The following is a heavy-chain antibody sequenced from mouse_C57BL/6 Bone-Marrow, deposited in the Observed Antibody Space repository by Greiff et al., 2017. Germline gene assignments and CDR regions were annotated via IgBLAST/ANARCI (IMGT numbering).Heavy chain of an antibody. D-gene: IGHD2-1*01. V-gene: IGHV7-3*01. CDR3: ARYAIYFYWYFDV. J-gene: IGHJ1*03. Sequence: EVQGVESGGGLVQPGGSLSLSCAASGFTFTDYYMSWVRQPPGKALEWLGFIRNKANGYTTEYSASVKGRFTISRDNSQSILYLQMNALRAEDSATYYCARYAIYFYWYFDVWGTGTTVTVSS. CDR2: IRNKANGYTT. CDR1: GFTFTDYY.